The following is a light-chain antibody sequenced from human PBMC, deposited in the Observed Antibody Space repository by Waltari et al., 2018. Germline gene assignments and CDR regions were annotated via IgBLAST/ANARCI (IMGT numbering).Light chain of an antibody. CDR1: QSVRSY. CDR2: DAS. CDR3: QQRSNWPPLT. J-gene: IGKJ4*01. Sequence: ELVLTHSPANLSLSPGERATLSCRASQSVRSYLAWYQQKPGQAPRLLIYDASNRATGIPARFSGSVSGTDFTLTISSLEPEDFAVYYCQQRSNWPPLTFGGGTKVEIK. V-gene: IGKV3-11*01.